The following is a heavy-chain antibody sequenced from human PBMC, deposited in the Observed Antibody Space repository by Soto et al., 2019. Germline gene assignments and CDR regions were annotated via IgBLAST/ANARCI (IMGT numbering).Heavy chain of an antibody. Sequence: PSETLSLTCTVSGGSISTYYWSWIRQPPGKGLEWIGYISYSGSTNYNPSLKSRVTISVDTSKNQFSLKLSSVTAADTAVYYCARHARQYFDWPHFDSWGQGALVTVSS. CDR2: ISYSGST. D-gene: IGHD3-9*01. V-gene: IGHV4-59*08. CDR1: GGSISTYY. J-gene: IGHJ4*02. CDR3: ARHARQYFDWPHFDS.